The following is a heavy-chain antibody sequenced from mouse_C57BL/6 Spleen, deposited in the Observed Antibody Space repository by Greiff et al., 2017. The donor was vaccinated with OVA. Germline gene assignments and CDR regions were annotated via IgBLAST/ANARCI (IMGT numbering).Heavy chain of an antibody. J-gene: IGHJ3*01. CDR2: ISYDGSN. V-gene: IGHV3-6*01. D-gene: IGHD2-4*01. CDR3: ATVDDYLTGFAY. Sequence: EVQLQESGPGLVKPSQSLSLTCSVTGYSITSGYYWNWIRQFPGNKLEWMGYISYDGSNNYNPSLKKRISITRDTSKNQFFLKLNSVTTEDTATYYCATVDDYLTGFAYWGQGTLVTVSA. CDR1: GYSITSGYY.